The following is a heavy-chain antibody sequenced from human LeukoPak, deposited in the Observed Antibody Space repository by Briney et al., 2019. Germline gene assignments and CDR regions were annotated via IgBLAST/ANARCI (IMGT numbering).Heavy chain of an antibody. CDR1: GGSFSTYY. CDR2: INHSGST. J-gene: IGHJ3*02. V-gene: IGHV4-34*01. CDR3: ARFPCSGDSCYSGIRAFDI. Sequence: SETLSLTCAVYGGSFSTYYWNWIRQSPGKGLEWIGEINHSGSTNSNPSLKSRVTILIDTSKNQFSLKLSSVTAADTAVYYCARFPCSGDSCYSGIRAFDIWGQGTMIIVSS. D-gene: IGHD2-15*01.